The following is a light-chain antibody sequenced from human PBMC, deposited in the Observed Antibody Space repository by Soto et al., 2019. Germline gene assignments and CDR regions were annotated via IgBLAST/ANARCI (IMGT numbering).Light chain of an antibody. CDR1: QSVSNN. J-gene: IGKJ2*01. CDR3: RQYNNWPPLP. V-gene: IGKV3-15*01. Sequence: EIVMTQSPATLSVSPGERATLSCRASQSVSNNLAWYQQKPGQTPRLLIYGASTRANGIPVRFSGSGSGTEFTLTISSLLSEDFAVYYCRQYNNWPPLPFGQGTKLEIK. CDR2: GAS.